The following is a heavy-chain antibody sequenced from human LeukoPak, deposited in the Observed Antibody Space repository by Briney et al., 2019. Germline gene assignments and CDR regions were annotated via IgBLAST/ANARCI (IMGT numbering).Heavy chain of an antibody. CDR3: ATGGEGVTGTVSYDY. CDR1: GYTLTELS. V-gene: IGHV1-24*01. Sequence: ASVKVSCKVSGYTLTELSMHWVRQAPGKGLEWMGGFDPEDGETIYAQKFQGRVTMTEDTTTDTAYMELSSLRSEDTAVYYCATGGEGVTGTVSYDYWGQGTLVTVSS. CDR2: FDPEDGET. D-gene: IGHD1-20*01. J-gene: IGHJ4*02.